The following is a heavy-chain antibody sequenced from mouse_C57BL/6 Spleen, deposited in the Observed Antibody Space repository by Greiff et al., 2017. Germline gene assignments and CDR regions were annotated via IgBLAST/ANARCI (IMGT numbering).Heavy chain of an antibody. Sequence: EVKLMESEGGLVQPGSSMKLSCTASGFTFSDYYMAWVRQVPEKGLEWVANINYDGSSTYYLDSLKSRFIISRDNAKNILYLQMSSLKSEDTATYYCARSMGGAMDYWGQGTSVTVSS. CDR3: ARSMGGAMDY. J-gene: IGHJ4*01. D-gene: IGHD2-3*01. V-gene: IGHV5-16*01. CDR2: INYDGSST. CDR1: GFTFSDYY.